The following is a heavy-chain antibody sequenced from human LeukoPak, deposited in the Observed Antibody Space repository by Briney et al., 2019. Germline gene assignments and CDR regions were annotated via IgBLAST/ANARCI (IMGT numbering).Heavy chain of an antibody. CDR1: GFTFSSYW. V-gene: IGHV3-7*03. D-gene: IGHD1-26*01. CDR2: IKQDGSEK. CDR3: AKDIAPSGSYSLFDY. J-gene: IGHJ4*02. Sequence: GGSLRLSCAASGFTFSSYWMSWVRQAPGKGLEWVANIKQDGSEKYYVDSVKGRFTISRDNSKNSLYLQMNSLRTEDTALYYCAKDIAPSGSYSLFDYWGQGTLVTVSS.